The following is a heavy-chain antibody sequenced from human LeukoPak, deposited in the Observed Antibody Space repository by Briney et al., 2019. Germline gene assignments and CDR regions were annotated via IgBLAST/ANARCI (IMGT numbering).Heavy chain of an antibody. CDR3: ARGDSYYYGSGTFQH. J-gene: IGHJ1*01. V-gene: IGHV3-53*01. Sequence: GGSLRLSCAASGFTVSNNYMNWVRQAPGKGLEWVSVIYSVGSIYYADPVKGRFTISRDNSKNTLYLQMNSLRADDTAVYYCARGDSYYYGSGTFQHWGQGTPVTVSS. CDR2: IYSVGSI. D-gene: IGHD3-10*01. CDR1: GFTVSNNY.